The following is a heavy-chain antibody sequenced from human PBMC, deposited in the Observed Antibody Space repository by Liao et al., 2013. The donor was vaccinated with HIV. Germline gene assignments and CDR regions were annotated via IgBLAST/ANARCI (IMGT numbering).Heavy chain of an antibody. J-gene: IGHJ4*02. CDR3: ARLDYYDSRDLDY. V-gene: IGHV4-4*07. Sequence: QVQLQESGPGLVKPSETLSLTCTVSGGSISSYHWSWIRQPAGKGLEFIGRLVSSGGADYNPSLKSRVTMSVDTSNNQFSLKLTSVTAADTAVYYCARLDYYDSRDLDYWGQGNPGHRLL. CDR2: LVSSGGA. D-gene: IGHD3-22*01. CDR1: GGSISSYH.